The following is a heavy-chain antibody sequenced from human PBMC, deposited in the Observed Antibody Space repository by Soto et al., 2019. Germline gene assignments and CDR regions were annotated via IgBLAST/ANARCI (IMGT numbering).Heavy chain of an antibody. V-gene: IGHV3-74*01. CDR2: INSDGSST. CDR1: GFTFSSYW. CDR3: ARAPPGRLAARYYYYYYMDV. J-gene: IGHJ6*03. D-gene: IGHD6-25*01. Sequence: GGSLRLSCAASGFTFSSYWMHWVRQAPGKGLVWVSRINSDGSSTSYADSVKGRFTISRDNAKNTLYLQMNSLRAEDTAVYYCARAPPGRLAARYYYYYYMDVWGKGTTVTVSS.